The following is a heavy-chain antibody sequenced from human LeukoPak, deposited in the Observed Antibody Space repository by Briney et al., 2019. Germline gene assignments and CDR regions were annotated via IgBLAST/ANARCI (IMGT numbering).Heavy chain of an antibody. CDR1: GYSFTDYI. D-gene: IGHD2-2*02. J-gene: IGHJ5*02. CDR3: ARDLYCSSTSCYKQAAGWFDP. CDR2: IGTYDGHT. Sequence: ASVKVSCKTSGYSFTDYIIAWVRQAPGQGLEWLGCIGTYDGHTSYAQKLQGRVTMTTDTSTSTAYMELRSLRSDDTAVYYCARDLYCSSTSCYKQAAGWFDPWGQGTLVTVSS. V-gene: IGHV1-18*01.